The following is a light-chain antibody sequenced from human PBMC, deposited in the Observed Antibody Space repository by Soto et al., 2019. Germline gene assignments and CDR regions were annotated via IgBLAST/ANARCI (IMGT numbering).Light chain of an antibody. V-gene: IGLV1-44*01. CDR3: AAWDDSLSGRVV. CDR1: SSNIGRNA. Sequence: QSVLTQPPSASGTPGQRVTISCSGSSSNIGRNAVSWYQQLPGTAPKLLIYSNDQRPSGVPDRFSGAKSGTSASLGISGLQSEDEADYYCAAWDDSLSGRVVFGGGTKLTVL. J-gene: IGLJ2*01. CDR2: SND.